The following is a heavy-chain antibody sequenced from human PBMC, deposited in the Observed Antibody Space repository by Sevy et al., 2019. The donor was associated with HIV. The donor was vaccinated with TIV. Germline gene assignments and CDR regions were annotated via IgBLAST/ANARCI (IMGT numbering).Heavy chain of an antibody. Sequence: GGSLRLSCAASGFTFSNAWMSWVRRAPGKGLEWVGRIKSKTDGGTTDYAAPVKGRFTISRDDSKNTLYLQMNSLKTEDTAVYYCTTPYPLAAAGMDYWGQGTLVTVSS. CDR2: IKSKTDGGTT. V-gene: IGHV3-15*01. J-gene: IGHJ4*02. D-gene: IGHD6-13*01. CDR3: TTPYPLAAAGMDY. CDR1: GFTFSNAW.